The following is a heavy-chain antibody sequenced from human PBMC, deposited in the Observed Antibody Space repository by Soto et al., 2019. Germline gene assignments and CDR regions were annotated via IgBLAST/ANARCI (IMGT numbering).Heavy chain of an antibody. CDR3: VRLTSRISAASHVRSNWLVP. D-gene: IGHD2-15*01. Sequence: QLQLQESGPGLVKPSETLSLTCSVSGGSISSSSSYWGWIRQPPGKGLEWIGDIYETGSTYYNPSLKSRVPIYVDTSMEQFSLRLNSVTAADTATYYCVRLTSRISAASHVRSNWLVPWGPGILVSVSS. J-gene: IGHJ5*02. CDR1: GGSISSSSSY. CDR2: IYETGST. V-gene: IGHV4-39*01.